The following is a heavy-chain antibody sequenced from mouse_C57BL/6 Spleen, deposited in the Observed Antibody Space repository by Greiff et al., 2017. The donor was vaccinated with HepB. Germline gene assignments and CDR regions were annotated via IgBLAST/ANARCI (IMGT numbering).Heavy chain of an antibody. CDR3: ARNYIWYFDV. CDR1: GYTFTSYW. Sequence: VQLQQPGAELVRPGSSVKLSCKASGYTFTSYWMDWVKQRPGQGLEWIGNIYPSDSETNYNQKFKDKATLTVDKSSSTAYMQLSSLTSEDSAVYYCARNYIWYFDVWGTGTTVTVSS. J-gene: IGHJ1*03. V-gene: IGHV1-61*01. D-gene: IGHD2-1*01. CDR2: IYPSDSET.